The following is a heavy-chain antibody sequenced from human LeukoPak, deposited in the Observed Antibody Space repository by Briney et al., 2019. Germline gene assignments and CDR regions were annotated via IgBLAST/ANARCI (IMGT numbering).Heavy chain of an antibody. V-gene: IGHV4-59*08. CDR2: IYYSGST. CDR3: AGLVTPPGYSYGSFDY. CDR1: GGSISSHY. J-gene: IGHJ4*02. D-gene: IGHD5-18*01. Sequence: SETLSLTCTVSGGSISSHYWSWIRQPPGKGLEWIGYIYYSGSTNYNPSLKSRVPISVDTSKNQFSLKLSSVTAADTAVYYCAGLVTPPGYSYGSFDYWGQGTLVTVSS.